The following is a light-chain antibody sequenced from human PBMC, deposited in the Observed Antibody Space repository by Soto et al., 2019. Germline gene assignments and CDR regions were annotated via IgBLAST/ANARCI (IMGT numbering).Light chain of an antibody. V-gene: IGLV2-8*01. CDR1: SSDVGGYNY. CDR2: EVN. Sequence: QSVLTQPPSASGSPGQSVAISCTGTSSDVGGYNYVSWYQQHPGKAPKLMIYEVNKRPSGVPDRFSGSKSGNTASLTVSGLQAEDEADYYCQSYDRSLSSPIFGGGTKLTVL. J-gene: IGLJ2*01. CDR3: QSYDRSLSSPI.